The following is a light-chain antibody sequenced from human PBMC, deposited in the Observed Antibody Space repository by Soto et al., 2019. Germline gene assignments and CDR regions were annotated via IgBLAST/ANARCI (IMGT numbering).Light chain of an antibody. J-gene: IGLJ2*01. Sequence: QSALTQPASVSGSPGQSITISCTGTSSDVGSYNLVSWYQQHPGKAPKLMIYEVSKRPSGVSNRFSGSKSGHTASLTISGLQAEDEADYYCCSYAGSSTFGVVFGGGTKLTVL. CDR2: EVS. V-gene: IGLV2-23*02. CDR1: SSDVGSYNL. CDR3: CSYAGSSTFGVV.